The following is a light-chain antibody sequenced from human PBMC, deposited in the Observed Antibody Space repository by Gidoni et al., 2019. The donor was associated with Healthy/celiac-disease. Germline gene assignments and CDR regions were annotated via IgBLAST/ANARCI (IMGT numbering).Light chain of an antibody. CDR2: QDS. J-gene: IGLJ2*01. CDR1: KLGDKD. Sequence: SYELTQPPSVSVSPGQTASITCSGDKLGDKDACGYQQKQGQSPGLVIYQDSKRPSGIPERFSGYNSGNTATLTISGTQAMDEADYYCQAWDSSTVVFGGGTKLTVL. CDR3: QAWDSSTVV. V-gene: IGLV3-1*01.